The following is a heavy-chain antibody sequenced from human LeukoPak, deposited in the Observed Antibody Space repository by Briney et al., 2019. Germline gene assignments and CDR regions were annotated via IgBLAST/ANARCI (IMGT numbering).Heavy chain of an antibody. D-gene: IGHD2-2*01. V-gene: IGHV1-2*02. Sequence: ASVTVSCKASGYTFSYYYMHWVRQAPGQGLEWMGWINPNSGGTNYAQKFQGRVTMTRDTSISTAYMELSRLRSDDTAVYYCTRDHCTSINCYEYNYYGMDVWGQGTTVTVSS. CDR1: GYTFSYYY. CDR3: TRDHCTSINCYEYNYYGMDV. CDR2: INPNSGGT. J-gene: IGHJ6*02.